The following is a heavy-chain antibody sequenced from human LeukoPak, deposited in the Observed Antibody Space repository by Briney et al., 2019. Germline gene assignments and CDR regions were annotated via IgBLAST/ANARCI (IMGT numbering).Heavy chain of an antibody. V-gene: IGHV4-59*01. CDR2: IYYSGST. J-gene: IGHJ5*02. CDR3: ARDLGPSWFDP. Sequence: PSETLSLTCTVSGGSISSYYWSWNRQPPGKGLEWIGYIYYSGSTNYNPSLKSRVTISVDTSKNQFSLKLSSVTAADTAVYYCARDLGPSWFDPWGQGTLVTVSS. CDR1: GGSISSYY.